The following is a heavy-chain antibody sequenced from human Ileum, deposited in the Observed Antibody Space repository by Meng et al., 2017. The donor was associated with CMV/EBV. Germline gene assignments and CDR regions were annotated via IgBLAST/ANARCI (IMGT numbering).Heavy chain of an antibody. Sequence: GESLKISCEVSGFSVSSTYISWVRQAPGKGLEWVSDTYSGGSTYSADALRGRFNSTRDNSRNTVYLQMNSLKPEDTAVYFCATGLGEDTFYTGDYWGPG. CDR3: ATGLGEDTFYTGDY. J-gene: IGHJ4*02. D-gene: IGHD3-16*01. CDR2: TYSGGST. V-gene: IGHV3-53*01. CDR1: GFSVSSTY.